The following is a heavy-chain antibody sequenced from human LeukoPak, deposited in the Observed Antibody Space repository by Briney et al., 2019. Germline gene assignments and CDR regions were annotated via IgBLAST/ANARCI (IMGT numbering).Heavy chain of an antibody. V-gene: IGHV3-21*01. CDR2: ISSSSSYI. J-gene: IGHJ6*02. Sequence: GGSLRLSCAASGFTFSRYSMNWVRQAPGKGLEWVSSISSSSSYIYYADSVKGRFTISRDNAKNSLYLQMNSLRAEDTAVYYCARDATYCSSTSCPDYYYYGMDVWGQGTTVTVSS. CDR3: ARDATYCSSTSCPDYYYYGMDV. CDR1: GFTFSRYS. D-gene: IGHD2-2*01.